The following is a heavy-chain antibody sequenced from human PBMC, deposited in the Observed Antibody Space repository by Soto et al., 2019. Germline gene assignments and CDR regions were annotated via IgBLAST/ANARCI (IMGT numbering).Heavy chain of an antibody. Sequence: PSETLSLTCTVSGASISSGGYYWSWIRQHPGKGLEWIGYIYYSGSTYYNPSLKSRVTLSVDTSKNQFSLKLSSVTAADTAVYYCARDRGRELANWFDPWGQGTLVTVSS. CDR2: IYYSGST. CDR3: ARDRGRELANWFDP. V-gene: IGHV4-31*03. CDR1: GASISSGGYY. J-gene: IGHJ5*02. D-gene: IGHD1-26*01.